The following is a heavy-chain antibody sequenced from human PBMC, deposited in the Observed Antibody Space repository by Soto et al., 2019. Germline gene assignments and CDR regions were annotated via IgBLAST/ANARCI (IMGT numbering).Heavy chain of an antibody. CDR1: GGTFSSIA. J-gene: IGHJ5*02. V-gene: IGHV1-69*18. D-gene: IGHD2-8*01. CDR3: ASPGKAEAIIVRGGWFDP. CDR2: IIPLFNVS. Sequence: QVQLVQSGTEVKKPGSSVKVSCKASGGTFSSIAIGWVRQAPGQGLEWMGTIIPLFNVSKYAQKLQGRGTITADESTSISYMELNSLRSDDTAVYYCASPGKAEAIIVRGGWFDPWGQGTLVTVSS.